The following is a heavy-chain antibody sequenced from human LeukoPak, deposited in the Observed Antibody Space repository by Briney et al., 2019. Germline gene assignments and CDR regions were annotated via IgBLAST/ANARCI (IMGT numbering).Heavy chain of an antibody. CDR3: AKDPILWFGDQGAFDI. CDR1: GYTFTSYY. V-gene: IGHV1-46*01. Sequence: ASVKVSCKASGYTFTSYYMHWVRQAPGQGLEWMGIINPSGGSTSYAQKFQGRVTMTRDTSTSTVYMELNSLRAEDTAVYYCAKDPILWFGDQGAFDIWGQGTMVTVSS. D-gene: IGHD3-10*01. CDR2: INPSGGST. J-gene: IGHJ3*02.